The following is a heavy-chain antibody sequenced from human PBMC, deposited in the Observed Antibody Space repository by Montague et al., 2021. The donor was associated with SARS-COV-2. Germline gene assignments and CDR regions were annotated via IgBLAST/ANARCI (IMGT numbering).Heavy chain of an antibody. CDR3: AKTHRYYNRNFDY. D-gene: IGHD3-22*01. J-gene: IGHJ4*02. V-gene: IGHV3-23*03. Sequence: SLSLSCAAAGFTFNSYAMSWVRQAPGKGLEWVSIIYSGGSSTYYADSVKGRFTISRDNSKNTLYLQMNSMIAEDTAVHYCAKTHRYYNRNFDYWGQGTLVTVSS. CDR1: GFTFNSYA. CDR2: IYSGGSST.